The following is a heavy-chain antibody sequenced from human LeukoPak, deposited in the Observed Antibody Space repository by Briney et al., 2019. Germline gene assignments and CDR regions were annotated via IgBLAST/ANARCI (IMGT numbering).Heavy chain of an antibody. V-gene: IGHV4-59*08. CDR1: GGSISSYY. D-gene: IGHD5-12*01. Sequence: SETLSLTCTVSGGSISSYYWSWIRQPPGKGLEWIGYIYYSGSTNYNPSLKSRVTISVDTSKNQFSLKLSSVTAADTAVYYCARHLLGCYDNFRYYYGMDVWGQGTTVTVSS. CDR3: ARHLLGCYDNFRYYYGMDV. J-gene: IGHJ6*02. CDR2: IYYSGST.